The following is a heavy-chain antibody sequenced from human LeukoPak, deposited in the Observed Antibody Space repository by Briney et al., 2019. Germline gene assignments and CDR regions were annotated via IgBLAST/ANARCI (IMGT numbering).Heavy chain of an antibody. Sequence: SSETLSLTCTVSGGSISSGDYYWSWIRQPPGKGLEWIGYIYYSGSTNYNPSLKSRVTISVDTSKNQFSLKLSSVTAADTAVYYCARRSPFLDGDYVFDYWGQGTLVTVSS. CDR3: ARRSPFLDGDYVFDY. V-gene: IGHV4-61*08. J-gene: IGHJ4*02. D-gene: IGHD4-17*01. CDR1: GGSISSGDYY. CDR2: IYYSGST.